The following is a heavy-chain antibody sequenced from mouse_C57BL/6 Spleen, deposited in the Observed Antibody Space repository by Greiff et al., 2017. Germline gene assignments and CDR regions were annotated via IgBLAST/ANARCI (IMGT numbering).Heavy chain of an antibody. D-gene: IGHD1-1*01. CDR1: GYTFTSYW. Sequence: QVQLQQPGAELVKPGASVKMSCKASGYTFTSYWITWVKQRPGQGLEWIGDIYPGSGSTNYNEKFKSTATLTVDTSSSTAYMQISSLTSEESAVYYWARALYYGSHYYAMDYWGQGTSVTVSS. CDR3: ARALYYGSHYYAMDY. CDR2: IYPGSGST. J-gene: IGHJ4*01. V-gene: IGHV1-55*01.